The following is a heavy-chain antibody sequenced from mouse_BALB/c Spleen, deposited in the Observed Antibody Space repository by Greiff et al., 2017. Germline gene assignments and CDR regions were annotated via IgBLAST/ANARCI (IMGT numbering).Heavy chain of an antibody. Sequence: QVQLQQSGAELAKPGASVKMSCKASGYTFTSYWMHWVKQRPGQGLEWIGYINPSTGYTEYNQKFKDKATLTADKSSSTAYMQLSSLTSEDSAVYYCARQEVITTVEGDFDYWGQGTTLTVSS. CDR3: ARQEVITTVEGDFDY. J-gene: IGHJ2*01. D-gene: IGHD1-1*01. CDR2: INPSTGYT. CDR1: GYTFTSYW. V-gene: IGHV1-7*01.